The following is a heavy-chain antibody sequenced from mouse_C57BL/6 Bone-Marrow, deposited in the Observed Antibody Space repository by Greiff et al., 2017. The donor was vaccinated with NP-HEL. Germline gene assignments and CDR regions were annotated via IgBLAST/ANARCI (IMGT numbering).Heavy chain of an antibody. V-gene: IGHV2-9-1*01. J-gene: IGHJ4*01. CDR3: ARKNYYDYDEDAMDY. D-gene: IGHD2-4*01. CDR1: GFSLTSYA. Sequence: VKVVESGPGLVAPSQSLSITCTVSGFSLTSYAISWVRQPPGKGLEWLGVIWTGGGTNYNSALKSRLSISKDNSKSQVFLKMNSLQTDDTARYYCARKNYYDYDEDAMDYWGQGTSVTVSS. CDR2: IWTGGGT.